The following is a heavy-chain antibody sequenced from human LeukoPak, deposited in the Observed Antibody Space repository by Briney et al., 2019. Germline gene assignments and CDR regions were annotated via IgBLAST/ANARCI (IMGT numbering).Heavy chain of an antibody. V-gene: IGHV1-2*06. J-gene: IGHJ4*02. D-gene: IGHD3-22*01. CDR1: GYTFTGYY. CDR2: INPNRGGT. Sequence: GASVKVSCKASGYTFTGYYMHWVRQAPGQGLEWMGRINPNRGGTNYAQKFQGRVTMTRDTSISTAYMELSRLRSDDTAVYYCARDYYYYDSSGYYYIPYYFDYWGQGTLVTVSS. CDR3: ARDYYYYDSSGYYYIPYYFDY.